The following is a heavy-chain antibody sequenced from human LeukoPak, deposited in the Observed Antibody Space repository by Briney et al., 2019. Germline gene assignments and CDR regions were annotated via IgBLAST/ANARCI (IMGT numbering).Heavy chain of an antibody. V-gene: IGHV1-18*01. CDR1: GYTFTDYG. D-gene: IGHD5-12*01. CDR3: ARDFYLYTGYGRSFDY. CDR2: ISAYNGDT. J-gene: IGHJ4*02. Sequence: WASVKVSCKASGYTFTDYGISWVRQAPGQGLEWMGWISAYNGDTYYTQKLQGRVTMTTDTSTSTAYMEPRSLRSDDTALYYCARDFYLYTGYGRSFDYWGQGTLVTVSS.